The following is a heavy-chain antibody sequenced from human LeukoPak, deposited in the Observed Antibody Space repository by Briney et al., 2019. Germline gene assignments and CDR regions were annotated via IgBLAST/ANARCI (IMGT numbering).Heavy chain of an antibody. CDR1: GYTFTGYF. V-gene: IGHV1-2*02. CDR2: INPDSGGT. CDR3: ARDVASSRFSDY. J-gene: IGHJ4*02. D-gene: IGHD2-15*01. Sequence: ASVKVSCKASGYTFTGYFIHWVRQAPGQGLEWMGWINPDSGGTDYAQKFQGRGTMTRDTSISTAYMELSSLRSDDTAVYYCARDVASSRFSDYWGQGTLVTVSS.